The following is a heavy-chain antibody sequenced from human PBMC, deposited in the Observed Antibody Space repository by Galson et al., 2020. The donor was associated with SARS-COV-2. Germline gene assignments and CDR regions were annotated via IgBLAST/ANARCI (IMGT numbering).Heavy chain of an antibody. Sequence: ASVKVSCKASGYTFTSYGISWVRQAPGQGLEWMGRISAYNGNTNYAQKLQGRVTMTTDTSTSTAYMELRSLRSDDTAVYYCARRYCSGGSCQDFDYWGQGTLVTVSS. CDR2: ISAYNGNT. CDR1: GYTFTSYG. CDR3: ARRYCSGGSCQDFDY. V-gene: IGHV1-18*01. D-gene: IGHD2-15*01. J-gene: IGHJ4*02.